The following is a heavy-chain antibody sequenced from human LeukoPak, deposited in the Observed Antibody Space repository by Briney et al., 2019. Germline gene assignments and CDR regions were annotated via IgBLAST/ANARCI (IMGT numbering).Heavy chain of an antibody. Sequence: SETLSLTCTVSGYSISNGYYWGWIRQPPGKGLEWIGSIYHSGSIYYNPSLKSRVTISVDTSKNQFSLKLSSVTAADTAVYYCARTIAALAPYYYYYMDVWGKGTTVTVSS. D-gene: IGHD6-6*01. J-gene: IGHJ6*03. CDR1: GYSISNGYY. CDR2: IYHSGSI. CDR3: ARTIAALAPYYYYYMDV. V-gene: IGHV4-38-2*02.